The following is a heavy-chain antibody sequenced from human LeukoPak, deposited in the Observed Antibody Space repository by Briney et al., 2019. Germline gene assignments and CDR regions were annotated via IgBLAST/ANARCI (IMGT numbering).Heavy chain of an antibody. D-gene: IGHD2-21*01. CDR3: AKGSLPFRSVYFDY. CDR1: GFTFSSYS. V-gene: IGHV3-23*01. J-gene: IGHJ4*02. CDR2: ISGSGGDT. Sequence: QPGGSLRLSCAASGFTFSSYSMSWVRQAPGKGLEWVSAISGSGGDTYYADSVKGRFTISRDNSKNTLYLQMNSLRAEDTAVYYCAKGSLPFRSVYFDYWGQGTLVTVSS.